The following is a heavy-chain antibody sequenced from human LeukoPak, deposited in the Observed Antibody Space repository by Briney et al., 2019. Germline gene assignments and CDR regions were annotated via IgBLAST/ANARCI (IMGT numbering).Heavy chain of an antibody. Sequence: SETLSLTCAVYGGSFSGYYWSWIRQPPGKGLEWIGEINHSGSTNYNPSLKSRVTISVDTSKNQFSLKLSSVTAADTAVYYCARTFGELFSYWGQGTLVTVYS. CDR3: ARTFGELFSY. J-gene: IGHJ4*02. V-gene: IGHV4-34*01. CDR2: INHSGST. D-gene: IGHD3-10*01. CDR1: GGSFSGYY.